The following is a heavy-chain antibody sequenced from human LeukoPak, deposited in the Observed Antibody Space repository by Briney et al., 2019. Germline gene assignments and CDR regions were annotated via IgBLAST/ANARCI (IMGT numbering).Heavy chain of an antibody. V-gene: IGHV4-34*01. CDR1: GGSLGGYY. CDR3: ARRVVVAALGY. CDR2: INHSGST. J-gene: IGHJ4*02. D-gene: IGHD2-15*01. Sequence: SETLSLTCAVYGGSLGGYYWSWIRQPPGKGLEWIGEINHSGSTNYNPSLKSRVTTSVDASKKQFSLTLSSVTAADTAVYYCARRVVVAALGYWGQGALVTVSS.